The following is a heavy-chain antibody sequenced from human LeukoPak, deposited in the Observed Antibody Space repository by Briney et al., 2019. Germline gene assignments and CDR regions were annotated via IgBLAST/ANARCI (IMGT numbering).Heavy chain of an antibody. CDR1: GGSFSGYY. J-gene: IGHJ4*02. CDR3: ARLVYDSRGYYFDY. CDR2: INHSGST. Sequence: SETLSLTYAVYGGSFSGYYWSWIRQPPGKGLEWIGEINHSGSTNYNPSLKSRVTISVDTSKNQFSLKLSSVTAADTAVYHCARLVYDSRGYYFDYWGQGTLVTVSS. D-gene: IGHD3-22*01. V-gene: IGHV4-34*01.